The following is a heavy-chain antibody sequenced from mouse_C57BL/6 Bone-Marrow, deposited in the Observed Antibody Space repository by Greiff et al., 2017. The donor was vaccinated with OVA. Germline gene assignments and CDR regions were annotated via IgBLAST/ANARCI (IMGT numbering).Heavy chain of an antibody. D-gene: IGHD2-3*01. Sequence: QVHVKQSGAELVKPGASVKMSCKASGYTFTTYPIEWMKQNHGKSLEWIGNFHPYNDDTKYNEKFKGKATLTVEKSSSTVYLELSRLTSDDSAVYYCARSLYDGYGFAYWGQGTLVTVSA. J-gene: IGHJ3*01. CDR2: FHPYNDDT. V-gene: IGHV1-47*01. CDR1: GYTFTTYP. CDR3: ARSLYDGYGFAY.